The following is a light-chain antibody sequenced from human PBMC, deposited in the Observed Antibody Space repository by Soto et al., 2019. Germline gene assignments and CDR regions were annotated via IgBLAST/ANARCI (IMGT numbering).Light chain of an antibody. CDR3: QQYGSSPPIT. CDR1: QSVSSNH. CDR2: GGS. J-gene: IGKJ5*01. Sequence: VFTQSPGTLSLSPGERATLSCRASQSVSSNHLAWYQQKPGQAPRLLIYGGSSRATGIPVRFSGSGSETDFTLTISRLEPEDFAVYYCQQYGSSPPITFGQGTRLEIK. V-gene: IGKV3-20*01.